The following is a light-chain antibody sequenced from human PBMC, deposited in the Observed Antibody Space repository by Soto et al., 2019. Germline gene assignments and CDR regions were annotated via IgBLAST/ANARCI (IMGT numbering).Light chain of an antibody. CDR1: QSISSW. CDR2: KAS. V-gene: IGKV1-5*03. Sequence: DIEMTQSHSTLSASVWDGVTITSRASQSISSWLAWYQQKPGGAPNLLIYKASVCESGVPSRFSGSGSGTEFTLTISGLQPDDFATYFCQQYSTYSSLTFGGGTKVDNK. J-gene: IGKJ4*01. CDR3: QQYSTYSSLT.